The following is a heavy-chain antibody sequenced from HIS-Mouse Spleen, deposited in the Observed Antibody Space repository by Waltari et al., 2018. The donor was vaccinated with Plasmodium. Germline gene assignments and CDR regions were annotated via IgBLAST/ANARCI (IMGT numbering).Heavy chain of an antibody. CDR1: GFTFSSYA. CDR2: ISGRGGRK. D-gene: IGHD7-27*01. Sequence: EVQLLESGGGLVQPGGYLRLSCAASGFTFSSYAMRWVSQGPGEGLGVVSGISGRGGRKNSADSVKGRVTISRDNVKKSLYLQMNSLRAEDTAVYYCAKSSKGTGDLWDYWGQGTLVTVSS. CDR3: AKSSKGTGDLWDY. J-gene: IGHJ4*02. V-gene: IGHV3-23*01.